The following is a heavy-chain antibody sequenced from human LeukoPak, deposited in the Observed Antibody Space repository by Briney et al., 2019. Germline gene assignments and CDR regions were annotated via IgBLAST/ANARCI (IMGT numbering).Heavy chain of an antibody. CDR1: GGSISSYY. D-gene: IGHD3-10*01. Sequence: SETLSLTCTVSGGSISSYYWSWIRQPPGKGLEWIGYIYYSGNTNYNPSLKSRVITSVDTSKNQFSLKLSSVTAADTAVYYCARGTGSRVWELNWFDPWGQGILVTVSP. CDR2: IYYSGNT. V-gene: IGHV4-59*01. CDR3: ARGTGSRVWELNWFDP. J-gene: IGHJ5*02.